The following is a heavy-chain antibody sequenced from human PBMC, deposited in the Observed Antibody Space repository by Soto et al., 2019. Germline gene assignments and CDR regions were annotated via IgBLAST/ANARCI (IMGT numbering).Heavy chain of an antibody. D-gene: IGHD6-19*01. J-gene: IGHJ6*03. CDR2: IGAAGDT. CDR3: SRRPVAGPSYYYMDM. V-gene: IGHV3-13*01. CDR1: GFPFSTYD. Sequence: EVLLVESGGGLVQPGGSLRLSCAASGFPFSTYDMHWVRQSPGKGLEWISAIGAAGDTYYSDSMKGRFTISRDNAKSSLYLQMNSLSAGDSAVYYCSRRPVAGPSYYYMDMWGQGTTVLVSS.